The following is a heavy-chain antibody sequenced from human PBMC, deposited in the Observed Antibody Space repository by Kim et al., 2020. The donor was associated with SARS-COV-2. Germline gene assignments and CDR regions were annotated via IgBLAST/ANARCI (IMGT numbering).Heavy chain of an antibody. V-gene: IGHV3-33*05. CDR3: ARDGSLWFGETYYYGMDV. J-gene: IGHJ6*02. D-gene: IGHD3-10*01. CDR1: GFTFSSYG. CDR2: ISYDGSNK. Sequence: GGSLRLSCAASGFTFSSYGMHWVRQAPGKGLEWVAVISYDGSNKYYADSVKGRFTISRDNSKNTLYLQMNSLRAEDTAVYYCARDGSLWFGETYYYGMDVWGQGTTVTVSS.